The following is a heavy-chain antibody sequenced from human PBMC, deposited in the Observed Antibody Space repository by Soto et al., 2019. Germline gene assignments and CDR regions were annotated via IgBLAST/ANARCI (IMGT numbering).Heavy chain of an antibody. Sequence: QVQLVQSGAEVKKPGASVKVSCKASGYTFTSYGISWVRQAPGQGLEWMGWISAYNGNTNYAQKLQGRVTMTTDTPTSPPYMELRSLRSDDTAVYYCARDRGYGDYGYYDYSGMDVWGQGTTVTVSS. CDR2: ISAYNGNT. CDR3: ARDRGYGDYGYYDYSGMDV. J-gene: IGHJ6*02. D-gene: IGHD4-17*01. V-gene: IGHV1-18*01. CDR1: GYTFTSYG.